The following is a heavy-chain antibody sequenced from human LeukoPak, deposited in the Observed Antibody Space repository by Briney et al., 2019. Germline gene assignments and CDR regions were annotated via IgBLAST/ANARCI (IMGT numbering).Heavy chain of an antibody. D-gene: IGHD4-23*01. J-gene: IGHJ5*02. CDR2: ISAYNGNT. CDR3: ASSIPGATVAS. V-gene: IGHV1-18*04. CDR1: AYTFPVYY. Sequence: GASVTVSFKASAYTFPVYYMHWARQAPGQGLEWMGWISAYNGNTNYAQKLQGRVTMTTDTSTSTAYMELRSLRSDDTAVYYCASSIPGATVASWGQGTLVTVSS.